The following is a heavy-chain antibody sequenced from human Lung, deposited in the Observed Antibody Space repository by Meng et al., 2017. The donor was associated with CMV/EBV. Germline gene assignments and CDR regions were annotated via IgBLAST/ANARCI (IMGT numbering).Heavy chain of an antibody. CDR3: AKDQGLGRFGP. CDR2: IRNDGSYE. CDR1: EFTFSSQG. Sequence: GESLKIPCEESEFTFSSQGMHRVRQAPGKGPEWVAFIRNDGSYEYYGDSVRGRFTISGDNSKNTVYLYMNSLRVEDTAVYYCAKDQGLGRFGPWGQGTLVTVSS. V-gene: IGHV3-30*02. J-gene: IGHJ5*02.